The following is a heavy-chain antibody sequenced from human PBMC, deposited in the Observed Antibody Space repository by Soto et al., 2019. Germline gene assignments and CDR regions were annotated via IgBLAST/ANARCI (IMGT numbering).Heavy chain of an antibody. CDR2: IKSKTDGGTT. CDR3: TTDAPFYYDCWSGYDAFDI. J-gene: IGHJ3*02. Sequence: GGSLRLSCAASGFTFSNAWMSWVRQAPGKGLEWVGRIKSKTDGGTTDYAAPVKGRFTISRDDSKNTLYLQMNSLKTEDTAVYYCTTDAPFYYDCWSGYDAFDIWGQGTMVTVSS. D-gene: IGHD3-3*01. CDR1: GFTFSNAW. V-gene: IGHV3-15*01.